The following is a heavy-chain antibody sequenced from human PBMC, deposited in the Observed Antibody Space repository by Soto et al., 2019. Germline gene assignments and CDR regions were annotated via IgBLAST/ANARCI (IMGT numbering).Heavy chain of an antibody. CDR2: IYNSGSA. CDR1: GGYISGGYYS. Sequence: SETMSLTCAVSGGYISGGYYSWSWSRQPPGKGLAWIGFIYNSGSAYYNSCIMSRVTISVDRSKNHFFLDLTSVTAADTDVYYCATYRKFFQFWGQGTKVTVSS. D-gene: IGHD3-3*01. CDR3: ATYRKFFQF. J-gene: IGHJ3*01. V-gene: IGHV4-30-2*01.